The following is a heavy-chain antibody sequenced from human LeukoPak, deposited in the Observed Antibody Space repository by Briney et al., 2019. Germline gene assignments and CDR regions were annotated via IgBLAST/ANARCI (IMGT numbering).Heavy chain of an antibody. CDR3: ARGLLNYYYYGMDV. Sequence: GASVKVSCKASGYTFTGYYMHWVRQAPGQGLEWMGWINPNSGGTNYAQKFQGWVTMTRDTSISTAYMELSRLRSDDTAVYYCARGLLNYYYYGMDVWGQGTTVTVSS. J-gene: IGHJ6*02. CDR1: GYTFTGYY. D-gene: IGHD3-22*01. CDR2: INPNSGGT. V-gene: IGHV1-2*04.